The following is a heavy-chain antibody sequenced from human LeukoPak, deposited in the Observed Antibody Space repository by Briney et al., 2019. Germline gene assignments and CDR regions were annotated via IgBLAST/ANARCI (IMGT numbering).Heavy chain of an antibody. CDR2: IGLSSGKT. CDR1: GFTFRDYS. V-gene: IGHV3-48*04. D-gene: IGHD1-1*01. J-gene: IGHJ4*02. Sequence: QAGGFVRLSCAASGFTFRDYSMSGVRQTPGKGLEWISYIGLSSGKTKYADSVKGRFTISGDNAKNSLYLQMNSLRVEDTAVYFCARDHNYAFDNWGQGILVTVSS. CDR3: ARDHNYAFDN.